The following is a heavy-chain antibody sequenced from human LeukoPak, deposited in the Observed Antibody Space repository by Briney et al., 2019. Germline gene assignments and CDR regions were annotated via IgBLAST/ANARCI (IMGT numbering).Heavy chain of an antibody. J-gene: IGHJ6*02. CDR3: AREGCSGGSCYSYYYYGMDV. V-gene: IGHV4-61*02. Sequence: PSETLSLTCTVSGGSISSGSYYWSWIRQPAGKGLEWIGRIYTGGSTNYNPSLKSRVTISVDTSKNQFSLNLSSVTAADTAVYYCAREGCSGGSCYSYYYYGMDVWGQGTTVTVSS. CDR2: IYTGGST. CDR1: GGSISSGSYY. D-gene: IGHD2-15*01.